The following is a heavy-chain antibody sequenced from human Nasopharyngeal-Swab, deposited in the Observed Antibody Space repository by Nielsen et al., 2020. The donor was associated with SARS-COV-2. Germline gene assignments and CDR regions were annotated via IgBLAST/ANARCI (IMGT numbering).Heavy chain of an antibody. D-gene: IGHD1-14*01. CDR1: GYTFTDYY. CDR2: INPHSGDT. V-gene: IGHV1-2*06. CDR3: ARDDGDVPGMTGSGPPGGY. Sequence: ASVKVSCKASGYTFTDYYMHWVRQAPGEGLEYMGRINPHSGDTNFAQKFQGRVTVTRDTSINTAYMELSSLRFDDTAVYYCARDDGDVPGMTGSGPPGGYWGRGTLVTVSS. J-gene: IGHJ4*02.